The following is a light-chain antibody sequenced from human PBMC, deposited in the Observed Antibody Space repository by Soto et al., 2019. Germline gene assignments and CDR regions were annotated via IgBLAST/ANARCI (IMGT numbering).Light chain of an antibody. CDR1: PSIGVW. CDR3: QYYDNYSWT. Sequence: DIQLTQSPSTLSASVGDRVTITCRDSPSIGVWLTWYQQKPGTAPKFLIYKTSTLDCGVPSRFIGSASGTEFTLTISRLQPDDFATYHCQYYDNYSWTFGQGTKVEIK. V-gene: IGKV1-5*03. CDR2: KTS. J-gene: IGKJ1*01.